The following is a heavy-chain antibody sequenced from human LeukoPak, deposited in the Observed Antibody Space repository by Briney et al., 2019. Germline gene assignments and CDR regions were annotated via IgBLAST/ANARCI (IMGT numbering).Heavy chain of an antibody. D-gene: IGHD2-2*02. CDR2: INHSGST. J-gene: IGHJ3*02. Sequence: SETLSLTCAVYGGSFSGYYWSWIRQPPGKGLEWIGEINHSGSTNYNPSLKSRVTILVDTSKNQFSLKLSSVTAADTAVYYCARGRYCSSTSCYTFDIWGQGTMVTVSS. V-gene: IGHV4-34*01. CDR3: ARGRYCSSTSCYTFDI. CDR1: GGSFSGYY.